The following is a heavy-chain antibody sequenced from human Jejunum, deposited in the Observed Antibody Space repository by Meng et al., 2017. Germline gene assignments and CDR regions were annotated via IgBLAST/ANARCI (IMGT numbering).Heavy chain of an antibody. CDR3: VRDGSVAVAGNFDY. J-gene: IGHJ4*02. CDR1: GFSFLTHA. V-gene: IGHV3-30*01. CDR2: ISDDGNVK. D-gene: IGHD6-19*01. Sequence: EWGGGGCEAGGSLGCSGSDFGFSFLTHAMEWVRQAPGKGLEWVAVISDDGNVKNYAESVKGRFNISRDNSRDTVYLQMDSLRSEDTAVYYCVRDGSVAVAGNFDYWGQGTLVTVSS.